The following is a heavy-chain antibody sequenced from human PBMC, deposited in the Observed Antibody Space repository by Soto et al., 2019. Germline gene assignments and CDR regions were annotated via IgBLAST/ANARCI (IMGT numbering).Heavy chain of an antibody. V-gene: IGHV4-59*12. Sequence: SETLSLTCTVSGGSISSYYWSWIRQPPGKGLEWIGYIYYSGSTNYNPSLKSRVTISVDTSKNQFSLKLSSVTAADTAVYYCARSLRIAVADPLRAFDYWGQGTLVTVSS. CDR3: ARSLRIAVADPLRAFDY. CDR2: IYYSGST. D-gene: IGHD6-19*01. J-gene: IGHJ4*02. CDR1: GGSISSYY.